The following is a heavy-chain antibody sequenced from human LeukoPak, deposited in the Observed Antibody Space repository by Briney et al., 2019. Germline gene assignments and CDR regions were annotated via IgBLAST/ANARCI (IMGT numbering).Heavy chain of an antibody. CDR1: GGSFSGYY. Sequence: SETLSLTCAVYGGSFSGYYWSWIRQPPGKGLEWIGEINHSGSTNYNPFLKSRVTISVDTSKNQFSLKLSSVTAADTAVYYCARGGPGVVVTASFDYWGQGTLVTVSS. V-gene: IGHV4-34*01. J-gene: IGHJ4*02. CDR2: INHSGST. CDR3: ARGGPGVVVTASFDY. D-gene: IGHD2-21*02.